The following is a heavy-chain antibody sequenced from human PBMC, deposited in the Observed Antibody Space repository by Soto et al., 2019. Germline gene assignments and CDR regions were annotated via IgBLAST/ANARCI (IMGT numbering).Heavy chain of an antibody. CDR2: ISFDVNKK. D-gene: IGHD3-16*01. V-gene: IGHV3-30*03. CDR3: ATDDYGFDP. Sequence: PGGSLRLSCAASGFAFRNYAMHWVRQAPGKGLEWVAVISFDVNKKYYSDSVKGRFTISRDNSKNTLYLQMNSLRSDDTAVYYCATDDYGFDPWGQGTLVTVSS. CDR1: GFAFRNYA. J-gene: IGHJ5*02.